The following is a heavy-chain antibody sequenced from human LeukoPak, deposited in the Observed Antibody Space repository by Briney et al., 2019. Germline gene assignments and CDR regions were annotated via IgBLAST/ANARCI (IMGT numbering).Heavy chain of an antibody. CDR3: ARDKGVVTAGAFDY. J-gene: IGHJ4*02. CDR1: GFTFSDYY. Sequence: GGSLRLSCAASGFTFSDYYMSWIRQAPGKGLEWVSYISSSGSTIYYADSVKGRFTLSRDNAKNSRYLQMNSLGAEDTAVYYCARDKGVVTAGAFDYWGQGTLVTVSS. CDR2: ISSSGSTI. V-gene: IGHV3-11*04. D-gene: IGHD2-21*02.